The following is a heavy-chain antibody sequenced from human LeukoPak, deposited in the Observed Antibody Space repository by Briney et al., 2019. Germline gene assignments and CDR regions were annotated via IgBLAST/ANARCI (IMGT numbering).Heavy chain of an antibody. CDR1: GYTFDNYD. CDR3: ARGAPVAIFGPGYDECFEY. J-gene: IGHJ4*02. CDR2: MNPDSGNT. V-gene: IGHV1-8*01. Sequence: ASVTVSCETSGYTFDNYDINWVRHAAGQGLEWMGWMNPDSGNTGYAHQFQGRVTMARNTSMTTAYLELTGLTSGDTAIYYCARGAPVAIFGPGYDECFEYWDRGTVVIVSA. D-gene: IGHD3-3*01.